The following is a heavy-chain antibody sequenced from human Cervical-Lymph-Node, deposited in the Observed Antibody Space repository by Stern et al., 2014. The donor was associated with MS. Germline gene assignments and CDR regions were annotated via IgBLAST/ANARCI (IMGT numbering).Heavy chain of an antibody. CDR1: GGSISSYY. V-gene: IGHV4-59*01. CDR2: IYYSGST. D-gene: IGHD6-19*01. Sequence: VQLLESGPGLVKPSETLSLTCTVSGGSISSYYWSWIRPPPGKGLEWIGYIYYSGSTNYNPSLKSRVTISVDTSKNQFSLKLSSVTAADTAVYYCARAIDEGSGWFLPWGQGTLVTVSS. CDR3: ARAIDEGSGWFLP. J-gene: IGHJ5*02.